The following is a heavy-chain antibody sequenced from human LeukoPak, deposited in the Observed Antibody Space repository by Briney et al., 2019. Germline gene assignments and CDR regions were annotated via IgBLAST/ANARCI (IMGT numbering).Heavy chain of an antibody. Sequence: GRSLRLSCAASGFTFSSYAMHWVRQAPGKGLEWVAVISYDGSNKYYADSVKGRFTISRDNSKNTLYLQMNSLRAEDTAVYYCARVDYYDSSGPYDAFDIWGQGTMVTVSS. CDR3: ARVDYYDSSGPYDAFDI. V-gene: IGHV3-30-3*01. CDR1: GFTFSSYA. D-gene: IGHD3-22*01. CDR2: ISYDGSNK. J-gene: IGHJ3*02.